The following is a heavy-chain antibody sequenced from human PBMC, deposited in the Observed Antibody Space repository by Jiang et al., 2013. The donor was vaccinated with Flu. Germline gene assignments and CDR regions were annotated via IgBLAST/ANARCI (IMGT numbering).Heavy chain of an antibody. CDR1: GFTVSDNF. D-gene: IGHD5-12*01. V-gene: IGHV3-66*01. CDR2: IYSAGAT. J-gene: IGHJ6*02. CDR3: ARDRQVDASGYYYYYYGMDV. Sequence: VQLLESGGGLVQPGGSLRLSCAASGFTVSDNFMTWVRQAPGKGLEWVSIIYSAGATYYADSVRGRFTISRDTSKNTTFSHMNSLRADDTAVYYCARDRQVDASGYYYYYYGMDVVGPKGTTVTRLL.